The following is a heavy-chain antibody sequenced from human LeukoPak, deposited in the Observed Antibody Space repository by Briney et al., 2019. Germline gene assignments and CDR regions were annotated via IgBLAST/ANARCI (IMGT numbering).Heavy chain of an antibody. Sequence: ASVKVSCKASGGTFTSYYMHWVRQAPGQGLEWMGIINPSGGSTSYAQKFQGRVTMTRDTSTSTAYMELSRLRSDDTAVYYCARGTDIVVVPAAVDYWGQGTLVTVSS. CDR3: ARGTDIVVVPAAVDY. D-gene: IGHD2-2*01. CDR1: GGTFTSYY. J-gene: IGHJ4*02. V-gene: IGHV1-46*01. CDR2: INPSGGST.